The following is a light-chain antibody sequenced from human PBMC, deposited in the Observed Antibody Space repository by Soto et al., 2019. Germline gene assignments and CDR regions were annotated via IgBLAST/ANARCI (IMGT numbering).Light chain of an antibody. V-gene: IGLV1-40*01. CDR3: QSFDSILSGLHV. Sequence: QSVLTQPPSVSGAPGQRVTISCTGSRSNIGAGYDVHWYQQLPGTAPKLLIHGDSNRPSGVPDRFSGSKSGTSASLAITGLQAEDEADYYCQSFDSILSGLHVFGTGTKLTVL. J-gene: IGLJ1*01. CDR2: GDS. CDR1: RSNIGAGYD.